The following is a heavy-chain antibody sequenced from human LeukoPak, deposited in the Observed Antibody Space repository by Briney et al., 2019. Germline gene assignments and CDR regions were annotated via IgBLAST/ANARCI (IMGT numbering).Heavy chain of an antibody. V-gene: IGHV3-43*01. Sequence: PGGSLRLSCAASGFTFDDYTMHWVRQAPGKGLEWVSLISWDGGSTYYADSVKGRFTISRDNSKNSLYLQMNSLRTEDTALYYCAKDGDWNYNYGMDVWGQGITVTVSS. CDR1: GFTFDDYT. D-gene: IGHD1-7*01. J-gene: IGHJ6*02. CDR3: AKDGDWNYNYGMDV. CDR2: ISWDGGST.